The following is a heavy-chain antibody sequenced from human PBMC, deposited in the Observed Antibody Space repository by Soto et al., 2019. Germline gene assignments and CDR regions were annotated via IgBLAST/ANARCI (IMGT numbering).Heavy chain of an antibody. J-gene: IGHJ4*02. Sequence: GGSLRLSCAVSGFTFSSYAMHWVRQAPGKGLEWVAVISYDGSSKSYGDSVKGRFTISRDNSKNTVYLQMNSLRAEDTAVYYCARASTYFYDSSGYKTGPFDYWGQGTPVTVSS. CDR3: ARASTYFYDSSGYKTGPFDY. CDR2: ISYDGSSK. CDR1: GFTFSSYA. V-gene: IGHV3-30-3*01. D-gene: IGHD3-22*01.